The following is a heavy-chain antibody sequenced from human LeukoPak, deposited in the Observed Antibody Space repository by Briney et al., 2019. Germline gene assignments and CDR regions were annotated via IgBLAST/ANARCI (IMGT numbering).Heavy chain of an antibody. CDR1: GFTFSSYS. CDR2: ISSSSSYI. CDR3: AGGATTNDY. Sequence: GGSLRLSCAASGFTFSSYSMNWVRQAPGKGLEWVSSISSSSSYIYYADPVKGRFTISRDNAKNSLYLQMNSLRAEDTAVYYCAGGATTNDYWGQGTLVTVSS. D-gene: IGHD5-12*01. J-gene: IGHJ4*02. V-gene: IGHV3-21*01.